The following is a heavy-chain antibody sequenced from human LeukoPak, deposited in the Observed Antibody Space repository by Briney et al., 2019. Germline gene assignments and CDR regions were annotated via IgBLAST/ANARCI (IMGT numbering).Heavy chain of an antibody. V-gene: IGHV3-21*01. CDR3: ARDYYDSSGYPGKVDY. J-gene: IGHJ4*02. D-gene: IGHD3-22*01. CDR1: GFTFSSYS. CDR2: ISSSSSYI. Sequence: GGSLRLSCAASGFTFSSYSMNWVRQAPGKGLEWVSSISSSSSYIYYADSVKGRFTISRDNAKNSLYLQMNGLRAEDTAVYYCARDYYDSSGYPGKVDYWGQGTLVTVSS.